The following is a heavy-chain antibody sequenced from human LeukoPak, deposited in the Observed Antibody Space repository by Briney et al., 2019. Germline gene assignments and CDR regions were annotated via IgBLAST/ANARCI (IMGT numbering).Heavy chain of an antibody. CDR3: ARDRSYSSFDY. Sequence: GSSVKVSCKASGGTFSSYTISWVRQAPGQGLEWMGRIIPILGIANYAQKFQGRVTITADKSTSTAYMELSSLRTEDTAVYYCARDRSYSSFDYWGQGTLVTVSS. D-gene: IGHD1-26*01. J-gene: IGHJ4*02. V-gene: IGHV1-69*04. CDR2: IIPILGIA. CDR1: GGTFSSYT.